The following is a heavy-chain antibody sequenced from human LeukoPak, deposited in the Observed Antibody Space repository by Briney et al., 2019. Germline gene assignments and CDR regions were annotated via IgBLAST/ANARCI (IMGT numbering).Heavy chain of an antibody. D-gene: IGHD5-12*01. CDR1: GFTFSSYA. V-gene: IGHV3-23*01. Sequence: GGSLRLSCAASGFTFSSYATSWVRQAPGKGLEWVSAISGSGGSTYYADSVKGRFTISRDNSKNTLYLQMNSLRAEDTAVYYCANFSPYGGFFTWGQGTLVTVSS. J-gene: IGHJ5*02. CDR2: ISGSGGST. CDR3: ANFSPYGGFFT.